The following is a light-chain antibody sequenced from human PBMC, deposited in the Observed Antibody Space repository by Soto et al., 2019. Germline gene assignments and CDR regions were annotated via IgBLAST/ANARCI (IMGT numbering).Light chain of an antibody. CDR1: SSDVGGHNY. CDR2: EVT. CDR3: CSYAGSYTHVV. Sequence: QSALTQPASVSGSPGQSITISCTGTSSDVGGHNYVSWYQQHPGTAPKLMIYEVTNRPSGVSNRFSGSKSGNTASLTISGLQAEDEADYYCCSYAGSYTHVVFGGGTKVTVL. J-gene: IGLJ2*01. V-gene: IGLV2-14*01.